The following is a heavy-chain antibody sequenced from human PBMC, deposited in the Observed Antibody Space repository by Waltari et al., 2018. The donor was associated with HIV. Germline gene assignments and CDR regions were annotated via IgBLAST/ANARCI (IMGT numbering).Heavy chain of an antibody. V-gene: IGHV4-34*01. D-gene: IGHD3-22*01. J-gene: IGHJ4*02. Sequence: QVQLQQWGAGLLKPSETLSPTCPLYGGSFCGSYWRWIRQPPGKGLEWIGETNHSGSTNYNPSLKSRVTISVDTSKNQFSLKLSSVTAADTAVYYCASTTPYDSSGWGYWGQGTLVTVSS. CDR1: GGSFCGSY. CDR3: ASTTPYDSSGWGY. CDR2: TNHSGST.